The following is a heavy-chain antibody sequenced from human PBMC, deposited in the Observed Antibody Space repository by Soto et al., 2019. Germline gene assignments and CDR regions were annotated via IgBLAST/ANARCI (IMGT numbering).Heavy chain of an antibody. CDR1: GYSISSSNW. Sequence: SETLSLTCAVSGYSISSSNWWGWIRQPPGKGLEWIGYIYYSGSTYYNPSLKSRVTMSVDTSKNQFSLKLSSVTAVDTAVYYCARTPTCGGDCYTLDYWGQGTLVTVSS. J-gene: IGHJ4*02. V-gene: IGHV4-28*01. CDR2: IYYSGST. D-gene: IGHD2-21*02. CDR3: ARTPTCGGDCYTLDY.